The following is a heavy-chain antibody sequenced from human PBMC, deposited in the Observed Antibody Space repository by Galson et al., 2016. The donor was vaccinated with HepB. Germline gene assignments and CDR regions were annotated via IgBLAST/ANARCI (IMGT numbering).Heavy chain of an antibody. D-gene: IGHD4-11*01. V-gene: IGHV3-7*01. CDR2: VDQDGNEE. J-gene: IGHJ4*02. CDR3: ARTDSNFFDY. CDR1: GFTFSTYW. Sequence: SLRLSCAASGFTFSTYWMSWVRQAPGRGLEWVANVDQDGNEEYYVDSLKGRFTISRDNATNSLYLQMNSLRAEETAVYYCARTDSNFFDYWGQGTLVTVSS.